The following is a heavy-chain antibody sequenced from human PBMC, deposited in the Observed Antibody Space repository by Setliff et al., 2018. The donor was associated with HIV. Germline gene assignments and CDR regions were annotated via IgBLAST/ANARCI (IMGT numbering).Heavy chain of an antibody. V-gene: IGHV3-30*02. J-gene: IGHJ3*01. Sequence: GGSLRLSCEASGFTFSSHGMHWLRQAPGKGLEWVTFIRYDGSDIHYADSVKGRFSIARDNLKNILYLQMNNLRVDDMAMYYCAKDISVRGSGFKGASDLWGQGTRVTVSS. CDR1: GFTFSSHG. CDR2: IRYDGSDI. D-gene: IGHD3-22*01. CDR3: AKDISVRGSGFKGASDL.